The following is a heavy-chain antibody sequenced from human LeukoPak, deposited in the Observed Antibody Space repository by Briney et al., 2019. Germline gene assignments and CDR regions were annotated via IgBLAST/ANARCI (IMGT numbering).Heavy chain of an antibody. CDR1: GFTFSIYS. J-gene: IGHJ3*02. Sequence: PGGSLRLSCAASGFTFSIYSMTWVRQAPGKGPECVSSISSSSSYIDYAESVEGRFTISRDNAKNSLYLQMNSLRAEDTAVYYCARLAAAGTTHDAFDIWGQGTMVTVSS. CDR2: ISSSSSYI. CDR3: ARLAAAGTTHDAFDI. V-gene: IGHV3-21*01. D-gene: IGHD6-13*01.